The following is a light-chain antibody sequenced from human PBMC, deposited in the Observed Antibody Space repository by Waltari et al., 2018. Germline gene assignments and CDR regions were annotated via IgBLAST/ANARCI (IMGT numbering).Light chain of an antibody. CDR2: GAS. CDR1: QSVGQNY. V-gene: IGKV3-20*01. CDR3: HQYGSSSYS. J-gene: IGKJ2*01. Sequence: EVVLTQSPDTLSLSPGERATLSCRASQSVGQNYLSWFQQRPGPAPRLLITGASARATGIPDMFSGSGSGTDFTLTISRLYLEDFAVYYCHQYGSSSYSFGQGTKLEIK.